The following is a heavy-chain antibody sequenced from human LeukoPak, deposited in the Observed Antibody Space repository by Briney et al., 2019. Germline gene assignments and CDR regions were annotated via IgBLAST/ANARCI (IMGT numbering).Heavy chain of an antibody. Sequence: ASVKVSCKASGYTFTSYGISWVRQAPGQGLEWMGWIDTDNGNTKYSQNFQGRVTLIRDTSATTAYMELSSLRSEDTAVYYCARDRRGGGELSPPDYWGQGTLVTVSS. CDR2: IDTDNGNT. CDR3: ARDRRGGGELSPPDY. V-gene: IGHV1-18*04. CDR1: GYTFTSYG. J-gene: IGHJ4*02. D-gene: IGHD3-16*02.